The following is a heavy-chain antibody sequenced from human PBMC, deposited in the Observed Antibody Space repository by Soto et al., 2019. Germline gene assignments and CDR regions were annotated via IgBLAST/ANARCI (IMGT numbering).Heavy chain of an antibody. J-gene: IGHJ4*02. CDR1: GFTFSSYA. CDR3: ARDHYYVPEYRFDY. Sequence: GGSLRLSCAASGFTFSSYAMHWVRQAPGKGLVWVSRINSDGSSTSYAESVKGRFTISRDNAKNTLYLQMNSLRAEDTAVYYCARDHYYVPEYRFDYWGQGTLVTVSS. CDR2: INSDGSST. D-gene: IGHD3-10*02. V-gene: IGHV3-74*01.